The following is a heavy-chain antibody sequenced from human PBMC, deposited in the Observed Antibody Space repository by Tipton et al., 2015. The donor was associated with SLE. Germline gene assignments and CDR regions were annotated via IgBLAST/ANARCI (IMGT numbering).Heavy chain of an antibody. J-gene: IGHJ3*02. CDR3: ARSGGYTYGLDAFDI. D-gene: IGHD5-18*01. V-gene: IGHV4-39*01. Sequence: TLSLTCTVSGGSISSSSHYWAWIRQPPGKGLEYIASIYYSGSSLYNPSLKSRTTISVDTSKNQFSLNLSSVTAADTAVYYCARSGGYTYGLDAFDIWGQGTMVTVSS. CDR1: GGSISSSSHY. CDR2: IYYSGSS.